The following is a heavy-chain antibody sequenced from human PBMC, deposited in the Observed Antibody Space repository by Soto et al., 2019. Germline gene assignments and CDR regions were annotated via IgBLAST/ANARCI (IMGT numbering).Heavy chain of an antibody. CDR2: INHSGST. CDR3: ARGRRYGCSSTSCYYSWFDP. CDR1: GGSFSGYY. D-gene: IGHD2-2*01. V-gene: IGHV4-34*01. J-gene: IGHJ5*02. Sequence: SETLSLTCAVYGGSFSGYYWSWIRQPPGKGLKWIGEINHSGSTNYNPSLKSRVTISVDTSKNQFSLKLSSVTAADTAVYYCARGRRYGCSSTSCYYSWFDPWGQGTLVTVSS.